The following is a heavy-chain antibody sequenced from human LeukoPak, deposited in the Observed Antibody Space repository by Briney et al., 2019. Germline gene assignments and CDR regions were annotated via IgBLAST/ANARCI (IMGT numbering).Heavy chain of an antibody. CDR1: GFTFSTFA. D-gene: IGHD3-10*01. J-gene: IGHJ6*03. CDR3: TQMVRTNYYYYYMDV. CDR2: IRSKAYGGTT. V-gene: IGHV3-49*04. Sequence: GGSLRLSCAASGFTFSTFAMNWVRQAPGKGLEWVGFIRSKAYGGTTEYAASVTGRFTISRDDSKSIAYLQMNSLKTEDTAVYYCTQMVRTNYYYYYMDVWGKGTTVTVSS.